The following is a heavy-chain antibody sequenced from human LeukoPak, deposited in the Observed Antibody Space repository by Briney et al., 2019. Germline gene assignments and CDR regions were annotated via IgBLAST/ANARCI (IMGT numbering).Heavy chain of an antibody. Sequence: PSETLSLTCTVSGGSISSSSYSWGWVRQPPGKGLEWIGSIYYSGSTYYNPSLKSRVTISVDTSKNQFSLKLSSVTAADTAVYYCARHTGYSSGWYNYWGQGTLVTVSS. D-gene: IGHD6-19*01. CDR3: ARHTGYSSGWYNY. V-gene: IGHV4-39*01. CDR2: IYYSGST. CDR1: GGSISSSSYS. J-gene: IGHJ4*02.